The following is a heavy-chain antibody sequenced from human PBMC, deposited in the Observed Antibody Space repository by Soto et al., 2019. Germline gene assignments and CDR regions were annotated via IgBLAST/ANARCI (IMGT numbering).Heavy chain of an antibody. CDR2: ISSSGSTI. D-gene: IGHD6-13*01. J-gene: IGHJ4*02. Sequence: GGSLRLSCAASGFTFSDYYMSWVRQAPGKGLEWVSYISSSGSTIYYADSVKGRFTISRDNAKNSLYLQMNSLRPEDTAVYSGARYHGVAAAGARIDYWGQGTLVTVSS. V-gene: IGHV3-11*01. CDR1: GFTFSDYY. CDR3: ARYHGVAAAGARIDY.